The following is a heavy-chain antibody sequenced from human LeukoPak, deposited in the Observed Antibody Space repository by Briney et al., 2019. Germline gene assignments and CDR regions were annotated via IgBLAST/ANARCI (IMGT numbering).Heavy chain of an antibody. V-gene: IGHV3-74*01. J-gene: IGHJ4*02. Sequence: GGSLRLSCATSGLTFSSHWMHWVRQAPGKGLVWVTRISPDGSETYYADSVKGRFIISRDNAENTLYLQMSSLRAEDTAIYYCTRGLAGFYGFFDFWGQGALVTVSS. CDR2: ISPDGSET. CDR3: TRGLAGFYGFFDF. CDR1: GLTFSSHW. D-gene: IGHD3-9*01.